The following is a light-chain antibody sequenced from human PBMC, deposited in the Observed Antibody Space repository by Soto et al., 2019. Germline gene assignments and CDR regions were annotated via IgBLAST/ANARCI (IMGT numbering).Light chain of an antibody. CDR1: QSVSSNY. V-gene: IGKV3-20*01. J-gene: IGKJ4*01. CDR3: QRYGTSLPLT. CDR2: GAS. Sequence: EILLPQSPSTLSVSPGDRATLSFRASQSVSSNYLAWYQQKPGQAPRLLIYGASSRATGIPDRFSGSGSGTDFTLTISRLEPEDFAVYYCQRYGTSLPLTFGGGTKVDIK.